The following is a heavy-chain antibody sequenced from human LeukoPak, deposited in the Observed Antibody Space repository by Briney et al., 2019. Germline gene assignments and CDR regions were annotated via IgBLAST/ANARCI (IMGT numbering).Heavy chain of an antibody. Sequence: GGSLRLSCAASGFTFSSYSMNWVRQAPGKGLEWVSSISSSSSYIYYADSVKGRFTISRDNAKNSLYLQMNSLRAEDTAVYSCARDLGTVTGYFDYWGQGTLVTVSS. V-gene: IGHV3-21*01. D-gene: IGHD4-17*01. CDR3: ARDLGTVTGYFDY. CDR2: ISSSSSYI. CDR1: GFTFSSYS. J-gene: IGHJ4*02.